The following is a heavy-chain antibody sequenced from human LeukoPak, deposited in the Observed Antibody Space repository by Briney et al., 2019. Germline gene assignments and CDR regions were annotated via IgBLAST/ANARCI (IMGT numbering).Heavy chain of an antibody. CDR2: IKQDGSEK. J-gene: IGHJ4*02. V-gene: IGHV3-7*01. CDR1: RFTFSSYW. D-gene: IGHD3-22*01. Sequence: PGGSLRLSCAASRFTFSSYWMSWVRQAPGKGQEWVANIKQDGSEKYYVDSVKGRFTISRDNAKNSLYLQMNSLRAEDTAVYYLRGVMYYDRSGRWAPSIDYWGQGTLVTVSS. CDR3: RGVMYYDRSGRWAPSIDY.